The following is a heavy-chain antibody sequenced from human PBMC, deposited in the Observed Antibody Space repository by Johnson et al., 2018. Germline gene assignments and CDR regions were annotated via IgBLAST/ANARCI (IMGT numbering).Heavy chain of an antibody. J-gene: IGHJ2*01. CDR1: GSIFSGSV. Sequence: QVQLVESGGGVVQPGRSLRLSCGASGSIFSGSVMHWVRQAPGKGLEWVALMSYDGFSKQYGDSVKDRFTIPRDDSKNTVYLEMNSLRVEDTAVYDCAREGYSSGRAGIFDIWGRGTLFTVSS. D-gene: IGHD6-19*01. CDR2: MSYDGFSK. V-gene: IGHV3-30-3*01. CDR3: AREGYSSGRAGIFDI.